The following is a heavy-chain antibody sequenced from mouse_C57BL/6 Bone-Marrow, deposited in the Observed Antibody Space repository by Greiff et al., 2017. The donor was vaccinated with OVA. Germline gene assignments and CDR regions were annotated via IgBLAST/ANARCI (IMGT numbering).Heavy chain of an antibody. CDR3: AGPYYGSSPFDY. J-gene: IGHJ2*01. CDR1: GYTFTDYY. Sequence: QVQLQQSGAELVRPGASVKLSCKASGYTFTDYYINWVKQRPGQGLEWIARIYPGSGNTYYNEKFKGKATLTAEKSSSTAYMQLSSLTSEDSAVYFCAGPYYGSSPFDYWGQGTTLTVSS. D-gene: IGHD1-1*01. CDR2: IYPGSGNT. V-gene: IGHV1-76*01.